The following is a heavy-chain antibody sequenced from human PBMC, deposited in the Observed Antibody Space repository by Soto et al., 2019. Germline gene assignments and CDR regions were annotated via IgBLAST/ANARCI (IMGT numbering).Heavy chain of an antibody. J-gene: IGHJ3*02. CDR2: IWYDGSNK. V-gene: IGHV3-33*01. D-gene: IGHD3-10*01. Sequence: QVQLVESGGGVVQPGRSLRLSCAASGFTFSSYGMHWVRQAPGKGLEWVAVIWYDGSNKYYADSVKGRFTISRDNSKNXLYLQMNSLRAEDTAVYYCARNMVRGVKADNAFDIWGQGTMVTVSS. CDR1: GFTFSSYG. CDR3: ARNMVRGVKADNAFDI.